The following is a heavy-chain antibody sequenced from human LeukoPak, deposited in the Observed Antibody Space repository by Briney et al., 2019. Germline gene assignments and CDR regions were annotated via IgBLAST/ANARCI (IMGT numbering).Heavy chain of an antibody. V-gene: IGHV3-33*01. CDR3: TRPWGI. CDR2: IWYDGSNK. CDR1: GFTFSNYG. Sequence: GGSLRLSCAASGFTFSNYGMHWVRQAPGKGLKWVAIIWYDGSNKYYADSVKGRFTISRDNAKNTVYLQMNSLTAEDTAVYYCTRPWGIWGQGALVTVSS. D-gene: IGHD3-16*01. J-gene: IGHJ4*02.